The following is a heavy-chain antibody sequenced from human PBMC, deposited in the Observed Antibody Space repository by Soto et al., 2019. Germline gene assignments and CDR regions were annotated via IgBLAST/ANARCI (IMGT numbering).Heavy chain of an antibody. J-gene: IGHJ5*02. CDR3: ARTSSSVPYNWFDP. CDR1: GGSFSGYY. V-gene: IGHV4-34*01. CDR2: INHSGST. Sequence: QVQLQQWGAGLLKPSETLSLTCAVYGGSFSGYYWCWIRQPPGKGLEWIGEINHSGSTNYNPSLKSRVSISVDTSKNQFSLKLSSVTAADTAVYYCARTSSSVPYNWFDPWGQGTLVTVSS. D-gene: IGHD6-6*01.